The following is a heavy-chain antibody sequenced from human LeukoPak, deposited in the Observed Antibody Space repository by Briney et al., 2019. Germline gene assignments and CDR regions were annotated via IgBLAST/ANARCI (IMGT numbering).Heavy chain of an antibody. J-gene: IGHJ4*02. CDR1: DYTFTSYG. CDR3: ARDRNRLLVATWWPDFDY. Sequence: ALVKVSCKASDYTFTSYGISWVRQAPGQGLEWMGWISAYNCNTNYAQKLQGRVTMTTDTSTSTAYMELRSLRSDDTAVYYCARDRNRLLVATWWPDFDYWGQGTLVTVSS. D-gene: IGHD5-12*01. CDR2: ISAYNCNT. V-gene: IGHV1-18*01.